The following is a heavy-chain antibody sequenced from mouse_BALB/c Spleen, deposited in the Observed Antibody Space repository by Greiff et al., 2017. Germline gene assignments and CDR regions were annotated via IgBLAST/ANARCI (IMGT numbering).Heavy chain of an antibody. D-gene: IGHD1-2*01. V-gene: IGHV1S29*02. CDR2: IYPYNGGT. Sequence: EVQLQQSGPELVKTGASVKISCKASGYSFTGYYMHWVKQSHGKSLEWIGYIYPYNGGTGYNQKFKSKATLTVDNSSSTAYMELRSLTSEDSAVYYCARRLRSYYAMDYWGQGTSVTVSS. J-gene: IGHJ4*01. CDR1: GYSFTGYY. CDR3: ARRLRSYYAMDY.